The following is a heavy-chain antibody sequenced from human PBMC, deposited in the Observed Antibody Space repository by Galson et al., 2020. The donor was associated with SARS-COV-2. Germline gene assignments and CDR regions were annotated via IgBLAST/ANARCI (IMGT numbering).Heavy chain of an antibody. J-gene: IGHJ5*02. Sequence: QAGGSLRLSCAASGFTFSSYAMHWVRQAPGKGLEWVAVISYDGSNKYYADSVKGRFTISRDNSKNTLYLQMNSLRAEDTAVYYCVRGRGIAVADHRPNWFDPWGQGTLVTVSS. CDR1: GFTFSSYA. CDR3: VRGRGIAVADHRPNWFDP. CDR2: ISYDGSNK. V-gene: IGHV3-30*04. D-gene: IGHD6-19*01.